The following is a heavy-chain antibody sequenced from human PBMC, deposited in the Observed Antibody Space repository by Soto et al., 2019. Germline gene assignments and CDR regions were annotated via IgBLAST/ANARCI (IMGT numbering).Heavy chain of an antibody. Sequence: EVQLLESGGGLVQPGGSLRLACAASGFTFGSYAMSWVRQTPGTGLEWVSGISGGGYTPKYAASVKGRFTISRDNSKNTMFLQINSLRVDDTAIYYCARRAGYNSDPFDHWGQGILVTVSS. CDR2: ISGGGYTP. V-gene: IGHV3-23*01. CDR1: GFTFGSYA. CDR3: ARRAGYNSDPFDH. D-gene: IGHD6-19*01. J-gene: IGHJ4*02.